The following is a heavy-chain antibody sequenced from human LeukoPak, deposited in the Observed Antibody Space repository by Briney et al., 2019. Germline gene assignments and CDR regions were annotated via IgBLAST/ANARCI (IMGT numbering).Heavy chain of an antibody. J-gene: IGHJ5*02. CDR1: GYTIANYY. D-gene: IGHD2-15*01. CDR3: ARVVADNWLDP. Sequence: AEFLKISCNGSGYTIANYYIAWVRHMPRKGLEWMGIISPGDSDTRSNPFFNSHVTISADKSISTAYLQWSSLKASDTAMYYCARVVADNWLDPWGQGTLVSVSS. CDR2: ISPGDSDT. V-gene: IGHV5-51*01.